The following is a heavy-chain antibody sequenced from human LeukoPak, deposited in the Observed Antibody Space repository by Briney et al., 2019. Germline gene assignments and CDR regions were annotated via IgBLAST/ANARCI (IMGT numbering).Heavy chain of an antibody. CDR2: IYYSGST. Sequence: LRLSCAASGFTFSDYYWSWIRQPPGKGLEWIGYIYYSGSTYYNPSLKSRVTISVDTSKNQFSLKLSSVTAADTAVYYCARVRAAAGYFDYWGQGTLVTVSS. V-gene: IGHV4-30-4*08. J-gene: IGHJ4*02. D-gene: IGHD6-13*01. CDR3: ARVRAAAGYFDY. CDR1: GFTFSDYY.